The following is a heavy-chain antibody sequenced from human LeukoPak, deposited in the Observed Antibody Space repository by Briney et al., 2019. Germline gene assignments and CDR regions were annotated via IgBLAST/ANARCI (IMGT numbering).Heavy chain of an antibody. V-gene: IGHV5-51*01. CDR3: ARHKAVAAAYNWFDP. J-gene: IGHJ5*02. D-gene: IGHD6-13*01. CDR2: IYPGDSDT. Sequence: GESLKISCKGSGYSFTSYWIGWVRQMPGKGLEWMGIIYPGDSDTRYSPSFQGQVTISADKSISTAYLQWSSLKASDTAMYYCARHKAVAAAYNWFDPWGQGTLVTVSS. CDR1: GYSFTSYW.